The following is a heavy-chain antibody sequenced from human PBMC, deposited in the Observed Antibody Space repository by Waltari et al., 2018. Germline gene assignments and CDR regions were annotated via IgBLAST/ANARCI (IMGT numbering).Heavy chain of an antibody. CDR1: GYTFTGYY. J-gene: IGHJ3*02. V-gene: IGHV1-2*02. CDR3: ARSDINSSGWYGWDEGAFDI. D-gene: IGHD6-19*01. Sequence: QVQLVESGAEVKKPGASVKVSCKASGYTFTGYYMHWVRQAPGQGLEWMGWINPNSGGTNYAQKFQGRVTMTRDTSISTAYMELSRLRSDDTAVYYCARSDINSSGWYGWDEGAFDIWGQGTMVTVSS. CDR2: INPNSGGT.